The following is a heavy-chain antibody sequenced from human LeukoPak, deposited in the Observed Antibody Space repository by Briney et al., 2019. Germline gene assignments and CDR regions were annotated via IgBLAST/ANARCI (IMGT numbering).Heavy chain of an antibody. V-gene: IGHV1-2*02. J-gene: IGHJ4*02. CDR1: GYTFTGYY. CDR2: INPNSGGT. D-gene: IGHD3-10*01. CDR3: ARVTAYYGSGTEADY. Sequence: GASVTVSCKASGYTFTGYYMHWVRQAPGQGLEWMGWINPNSGGTNYAQKFQGRVTMTRDTSISTAYMELSRLRSDDTAVYYCARVTAYYGSGTEADYWGQGTLVTVSS.